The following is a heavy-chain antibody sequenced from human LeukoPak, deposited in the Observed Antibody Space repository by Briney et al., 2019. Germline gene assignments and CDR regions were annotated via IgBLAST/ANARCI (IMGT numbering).Heavy chain of an antibody. D-gene: IGHD3-22*01. Sequence: SETLSLTCTVSGGSISGHYWSWIRQPPGKGLEWIGYVYYSGKTYYSSSLRSRVTISVDTSKNHFSLKLTSVTAADTALYYCARLLDNDSSGDPDTFDMWGQGTVVTVSS. J-gene: IGHJ3*02. V-gene: IGHV4-59*11. CDR2: VYYSGKT. CDR3: ARLLDNDSSGDPDTFDM. CDR1: GGSISGHY.